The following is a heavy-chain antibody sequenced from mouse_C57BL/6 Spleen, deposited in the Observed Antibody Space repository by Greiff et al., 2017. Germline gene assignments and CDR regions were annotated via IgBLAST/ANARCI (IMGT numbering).Heavy chain of an antibody. Sequence: VKLQESDAELVKPGASVKISCKVSGYTFTDHTIHWMKQRPEQGLEWIGYIYPRDGSTKYNEKFKGKATLTADKSSSTAYMQLNSLTSEDSAVYFCARDSNYVGWFAYWGQGTLVTVSA. CDR1: GYTFTDHT. V-gene: IGHV1-78*01. D-gene: IGHD2-5*01. CDR2: IYPRDGST. J-gene: IGHJ3*01. CDR3: ARDSNYVGWFAY.